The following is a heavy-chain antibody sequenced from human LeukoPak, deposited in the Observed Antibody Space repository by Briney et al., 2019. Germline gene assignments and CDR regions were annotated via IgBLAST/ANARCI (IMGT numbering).Heavy chain of an antibody. V-gene: IGHV4-31*03. CDR2: IYYSGST. Sequence: PSETLSLTCTVSGGSISSGGYSWSWIRQHPGKGLEWIGYIYYSGSTYYNPSLNSRVNISLDTSENQFSLRLSSVTAADTAVYYCARQTAKNVDTARFDFWGQGTLVTVSS. J-gene: IGHJ4*02. CDR1: GGSISSGGYS. CDR3: ARQTAKNVDTARFDF. D-gene: IGHD5-18*01.